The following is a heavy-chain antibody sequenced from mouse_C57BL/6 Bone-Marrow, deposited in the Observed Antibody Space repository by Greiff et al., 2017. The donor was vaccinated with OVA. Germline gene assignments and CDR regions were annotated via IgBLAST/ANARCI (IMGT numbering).Heavy chain of an antibody. CDR1: GYTFTDYE. Sequence: VQLQQSGAELVRPGASVTLSCKASGYTFTDYEMHWVKQTPVHGLEWIGAIDPETGGTAYNQKFKGKAILTADESSSTAYMQLSSLTSEDSAVYFCARWGGWLLRYYFDYWGQGTTLTVSS. J-gene: IGHJ2*01. D-gene: IGHD2-3*01. CDR3: ARWGGWLLRYYFDY. CDR2: IDPETGGT. V-gene: IGHV1-15*01.